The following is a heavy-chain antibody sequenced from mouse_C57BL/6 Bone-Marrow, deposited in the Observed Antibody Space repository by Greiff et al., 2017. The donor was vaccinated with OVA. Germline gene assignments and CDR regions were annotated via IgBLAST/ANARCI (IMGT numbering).Heavy chain of an antibody. CDR1: GFNIKDDY. V-gene: IGHV14-4*01. CDR3: TTFDYDEGFAY. D-gene: IGHD2-4*01. J-gene: IGHJ3*01. CDR2: IDPENGDT. Sequence: VQLQQSGAELVRPGASVKLSCTASGFNIKDDYMHWVKQRPEQGLEWIGWIDPENGDTEYASKFQGKATITADTSSNTAYLQLSILTSEDTAVYYCTTFDYDEGFAYWGQGTLVTVSA.